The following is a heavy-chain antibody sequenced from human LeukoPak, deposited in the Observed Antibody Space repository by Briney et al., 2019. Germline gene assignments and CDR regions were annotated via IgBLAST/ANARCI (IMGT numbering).Heavy chain of an antibody. V-gene: IGHV4-30-4*08. CDR3: ARDPIVGATHGDY. CDR1: GGSISSGDYY. J-gene: IGHJ4*02. Sequence: PSQTLSLTCTVSGGSISSGDYYWSWIRQPPGKGLEWIGYIYYSGSTYYNPSLKSRVTISVDTSKNQFSLKLRSVTAADTAVYYCARDPIVGATHGDYWGQGTLVTVSS. CDR2: IYYSGST. D-gene: IGHD1-26*01.